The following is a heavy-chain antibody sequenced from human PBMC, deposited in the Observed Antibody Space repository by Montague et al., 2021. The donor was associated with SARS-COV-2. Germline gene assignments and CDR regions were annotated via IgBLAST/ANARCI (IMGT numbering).Heavy chain of an antibody. Sequence: SLRLSCAASGFTFNTYDMHWVRQATGKGLEWVSSIGTPGDTYYPGPVKGRFTISRENAENSLYLQMNSLRAGDTAVYYCARGGYCSGSNCLYFDSWGQGTLVTVSS. CDR2: IGTPGDT. CDR1: GFTFNTYD. D-gene: IGHD2-15*01. J-gene: IGHJ4*02. CDR3: ARGGYCSGSNCLYFDS. V-gene: IGHV3-13*01.